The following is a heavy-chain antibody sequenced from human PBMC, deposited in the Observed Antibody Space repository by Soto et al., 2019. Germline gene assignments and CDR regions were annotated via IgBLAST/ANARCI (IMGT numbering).Heavy chain of an antibody. Sequence: QVQLQESGPGLVKPSETLSLTCTVSGGSISSYYWSWIRQPPGKGLEWIGFIYYSGTTNYNPSLKDRVILPVDTSRNPFSLKVTSVTAADTAVYYCARGTSALEFDYWGQGTLVTVSS. CDR1: GGSISSYY. CDR2: IYYSGTT. J-gene: IGHJ4*02. V-gene: IGHV4-59*08. D-gene: IGHD1-1*01. CDR3: ARGTSALEFDY.